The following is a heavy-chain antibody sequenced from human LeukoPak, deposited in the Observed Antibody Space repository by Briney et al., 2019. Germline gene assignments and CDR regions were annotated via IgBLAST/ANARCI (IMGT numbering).Heavy chain of an antibody. J-gene: IGHJ4*02. CDR1: GGSLSSYY. CDR2: MYYSGST. D-gene: IGHD4-17*01. CDR3: ARGSTVTTIKY. V-gene: IGHV4-59*01. Sequence: SETLSLTCTVSGGSLSSYYWSWIRQPPGKGLEWIGYMYYSGSTNYNPSLKSRVTISVDTSKNQFSLKLSSVTAADTAVYYCARGSTVTTIKYWGQGTLVTVSS.